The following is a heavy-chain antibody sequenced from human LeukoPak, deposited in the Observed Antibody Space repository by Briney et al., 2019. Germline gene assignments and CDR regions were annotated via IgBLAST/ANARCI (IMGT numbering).Heavy chain of an antibody. J-gene: IGHJ6*03. D-gene: IGHD2-2*01. Sequence: SETLSLTCTVSGYSISSGYYWGWIRQPPGKGLEWIGNIYRSGSTNYNPSLKSRVTISVDTSKNQFSLKLRSVTAADTAVYYCARIPAAIYYYMDVWGKGTTVTISS. CDR3: ARIPAAIYYYMDV. CDR2: IYRSGST. V-gene: IGHV4-38-2*02. CDR1: GYSISSGYY.